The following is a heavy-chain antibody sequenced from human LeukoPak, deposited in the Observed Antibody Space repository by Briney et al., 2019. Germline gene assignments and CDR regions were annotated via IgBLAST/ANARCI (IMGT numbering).Heavy chain of an antibody. Sequence: PSETLSLTCTVSGGSISSSSYYWGWIRQPPGKGLEWIGSIYHSGSTYYNPSLKSRVTISVDTSKNQFSLKLGSVTAADTAVYYCARGVARSSKFHFSYYFDYWGQGTLVTVSS. CDR3: ARGVARSSKFHFSYYFDY. D-gene: IGHD6-6*01. V-gene: IGHV4-39*07. CDR2: IYHSGST. J-gene: IGHJ4*02. CDR1: GGSISSSSYY.